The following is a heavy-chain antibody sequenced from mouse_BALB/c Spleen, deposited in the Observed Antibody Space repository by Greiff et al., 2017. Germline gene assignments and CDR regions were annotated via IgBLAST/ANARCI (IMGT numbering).Heavy chain of an antibody. CDR1: GFNIKDTY. CDR3: ASGGDYDASFAY. J-gene: IGHJ3*01. CDR2: IDPANGNT. D-gene: IGHD2-4*01. Sequence: VQLQQSGAELVKPGASVKLSCTASGFNIKDTYMHWVKQRPEQGLEWIGRIDPANGNTKYDPKFQGKATLTVDKSSSTAYMQLSSLTSEDSAVYYCASGGDYDASFAYWGQGTLVTVSA. V-gene: IGHV14-3*02.